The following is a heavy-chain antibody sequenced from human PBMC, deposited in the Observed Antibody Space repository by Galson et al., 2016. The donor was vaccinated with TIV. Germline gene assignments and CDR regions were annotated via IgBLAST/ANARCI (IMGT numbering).Heavy chain of an antibody. D-gene: IGHD3-3*01. J-gene: IGHJ6*02. Sequence: SLRLSCAASGFTFSTYVMHRVRQAPGKGLEWVAFVRYDGSHKNYADSVKGRFTISRDNSKYTLYLQMNSLRAEDTAVYYCAKGMAIFGVIPPWGGMDVRGQGTTVTVSS. CDR3: AKGMAIFGVIPPWGGMDV. V-gene: IGHV3-30*02. CDR1: GFTFSTYV. CDR2: VRYDGSHK.